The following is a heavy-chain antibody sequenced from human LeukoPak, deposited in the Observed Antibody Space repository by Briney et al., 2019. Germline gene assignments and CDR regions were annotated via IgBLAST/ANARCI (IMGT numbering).Heavy chain of an antibody. Sequence: SETLSLTCAVYGGSFSGYYWSWIRQPPGKGLEWIGEINHSGSTNYNPSLKSRVTMSVDTSKNQFSLKLSSVTAADTAVYYCAFGGVYEVTTIEGWGQGTLVTVSS. CDR2: INHSGST. D-gene: IGHD5-12*01. CDR1: GGSFSGYY. J-gene: IGHJ4*02. V-gene: IGHV4-34*01. CDR3: AFGGVYEVTTIEG.